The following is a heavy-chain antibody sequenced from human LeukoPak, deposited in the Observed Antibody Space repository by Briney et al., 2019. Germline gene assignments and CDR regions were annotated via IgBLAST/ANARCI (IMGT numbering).Heavy chain of an antibody. D-gene: IGHD5-18*01. Sequence: ASETLSLTCTVSGYSISSGYYWGWIRQPPGKGLEWIGSIYHSGSTYYNPSLKSRVTISVDTSKNQFSLKLSSVTAADTAVYYCARDTGYSYGYIVYWGQGTLVTVSS. CDR3: ARDTGYSYGYIVY. V-gene: IGHV4-38-2*02. J-gene: IGHJ4*02. CDR2: IYHSGST. CDR1: GYSISSGYY.